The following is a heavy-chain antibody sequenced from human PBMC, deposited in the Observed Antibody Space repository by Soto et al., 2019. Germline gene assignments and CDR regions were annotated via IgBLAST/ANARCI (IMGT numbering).Heavy chain of an antibody. CDR2: IRFDGSNE. D-gene: IGHD2-15*01. V-gene: IGHV3-30*02. CDR1: ESIFRGYG. J-gene: IGHJ4*02. Sequence: QVLLVESGGGVAQPGGSLTLSCAASESIFRGYGMHWIRQTPDKGLEWVAIIRFDGSNEHYADSVKGRFTISRDNSKNMLYLQMNSLRSEDTALYYCARDCIGGTAFWGDLYYWGQGILVTVSS. CDR3: ARDCIGGTAFWGDLYY.